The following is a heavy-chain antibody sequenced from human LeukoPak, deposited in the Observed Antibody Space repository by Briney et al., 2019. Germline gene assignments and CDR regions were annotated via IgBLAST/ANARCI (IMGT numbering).Heavy chain of an antibody. V-gene: IGHV4-34*01. Sequence: SETLSLTCAVYGGSFSGYYWSWIRQPSGKGLEWIGEINHSGSTNYNPSLKSRVTISVDTSKNQFSLKLSSVTAADTAVYYCAGDPGATDYYFDYWGQGTLVTVSS. D-gene: IGHD1-26*01. CDR2: INHSGST. J-gene: IGHJ4*02. CDR1: GGSFSGYY. CDR3: AGDPGATDYYFDY.